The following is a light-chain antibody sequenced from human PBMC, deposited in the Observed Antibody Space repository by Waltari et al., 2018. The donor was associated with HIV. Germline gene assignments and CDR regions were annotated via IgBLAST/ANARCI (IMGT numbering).Light chain of an antibody. V-gene: IGLV3-1*01. J-gene: IGLJ3*02. CDR1: EVGDKF. CDR3: QAWDSSAVV. CDR2: QDT. Sequence: SYDLIQPPSLSVSPGQTATIPCSGDEVGDKFASWYQQKPGRAPVLVIYQDTTRPSGIPEPFSGSNSGNTATRTSGGTQAEDEADYYGQAWDSSAVVFGGGTKLTVL.